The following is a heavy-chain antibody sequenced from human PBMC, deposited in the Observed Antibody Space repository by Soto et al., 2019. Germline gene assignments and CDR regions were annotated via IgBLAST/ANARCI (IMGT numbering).Heavy chain of an antibody. CDR3: ARDASGNYGYYFDY. CDR1: GGSISGYY. V-gene: IGHV4-59*01. J-gene: IGHJ4*02. CDR2: IYYSGST. D-gene: IGHD1-26*01. Sequence: SETLSLTCTVSGGSISGYYWSWIRQPPGKGLEWIGYIYYSGSTNYNPSLKSRVTISVDTSKNQFSLKLSSVTAADTAVYYCARDASGNYGYYFDYWGQGTLVTVSS.